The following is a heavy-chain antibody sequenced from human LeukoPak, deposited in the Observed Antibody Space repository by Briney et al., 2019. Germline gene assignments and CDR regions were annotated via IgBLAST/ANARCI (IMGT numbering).Heavy chain of an antibody. V-gene: IGHV1-2*02. CDR1: GYTFTSYD. J-gene: IGHJ5*02. CDR2: INPNSGGT. Sequence: ASGKVSCKASGYTFTSYDINWVRQAPGQGLEWMGWINPNSGGTNYAQKFQGRVTMTRDTSISTAYMELSRLRSDDTAVYYCARIPYCSGGSCSAGVFDPWGQGTLVTVSS. CDR3: ARIPYCSGGSCSAGVFDP. D-gene: IGHD2-15*01.